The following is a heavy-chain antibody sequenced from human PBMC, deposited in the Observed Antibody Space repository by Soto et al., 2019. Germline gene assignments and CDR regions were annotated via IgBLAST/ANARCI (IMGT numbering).Heavy chain of an antibody. CDR2: INPSGGST. CDR3: ARDHYYDSSGLRARDAFDI. CDR1: GYTFTSYY. Sequence: ASVKVSCKASGYTFTSYYMHWVRQAPGQGLEWMGIINPSGGSTSYAQKFQGGVTMTRDTSTSTVYMELSSLRSEDTAVYYCARDHYYDSSGLRARDAFDIWGQGTMVTVSS. J-gene: IGHJ3*02. D-gene: IGHD3-22*01. V-gene: IGHV1-46*01.